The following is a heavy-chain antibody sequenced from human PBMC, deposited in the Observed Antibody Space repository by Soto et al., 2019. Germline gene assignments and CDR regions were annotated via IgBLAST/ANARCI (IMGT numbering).Heavy chain of an antibody. CDR2: IVVGSGNT. CDR1: GFTFTSSA. D-gene: IGHD6-19*01. J-gene: IGHJ6*02. V-gene: IGHV1-58*01. CDR3: AATIAVAPYYYYGMDV. Sequence: GASVKVSFKASGFTFTSSAVQWVRQARGQRLEWIGWIVVGSGNTNYAQKFQERVTITRDMSTSTAYMELSSLRSEDTAVYYCAATIAVAPYYYYGMDVWGQGTTVTVSS.